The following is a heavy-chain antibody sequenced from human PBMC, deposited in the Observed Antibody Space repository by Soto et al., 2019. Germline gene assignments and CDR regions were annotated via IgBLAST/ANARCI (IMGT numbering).Heavy chain of an antibody. J-gene: IGHJ3*02. V-gene: IGHV4-30-2*01. CDR3: ARLNRLRNDAFDI. CDR1: GGSISSDYYS. Sequence: QVQLQESGSGLVKPSETLSLTCAVSGGSISSDYYSWSWIRQPPGKDLEWIGYIYHGGSTYYNPSLRSRVTLSVDTSKNHFSLRRTSVTAADTAVYSCARLNRLRNDAFDIWGQGTLVAVSS. CDR2: IYHGGST. D-gene: IGHD3-16*01.